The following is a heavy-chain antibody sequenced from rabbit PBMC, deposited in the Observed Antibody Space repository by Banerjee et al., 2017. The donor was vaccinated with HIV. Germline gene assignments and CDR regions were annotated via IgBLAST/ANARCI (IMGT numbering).Heavy chain of an antibody. CDR3: ARDAGTSFSTYGMDL. CDR1: GFSFSDRDV. V-gene: IGHV1S45*01. J-gene: IGHJ6*01. D-gene: IGHD8-1*01. CDR2: INASTGKP. Sequence: QEQLVESGGGLVQPEGSLTLTCKASGFSFSDRDVMCWVRQAPGKGLEWIACINASTGKPVYATWASGRFTISRTSSTTLTLRMPSLTAADRATYFCARDAGTSFSTYGMDLWGPGTLVTVS.